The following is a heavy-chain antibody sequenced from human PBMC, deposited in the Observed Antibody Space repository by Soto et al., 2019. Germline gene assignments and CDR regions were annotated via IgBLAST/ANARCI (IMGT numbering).Heavy chain of an antibody. CDR3: ARDQTDSGGYSDS. V-gene: IGHV3-33*01. CDR1: GFPFRSYG. D-gene: IGHD2-15*01. J-gene: IGHJ4*02. Sequence: QARGSLRLSCEGSGFPFRSYGIQWVRQAPGKGLEWLGLIWNDGSHAYYADSVKGRFTISRDNSKNTVFLQVSNLRAEDTAVYFCARDQTDSGGYSDSWGQGTLVTVSS. CDR2: IWNDGSHA.